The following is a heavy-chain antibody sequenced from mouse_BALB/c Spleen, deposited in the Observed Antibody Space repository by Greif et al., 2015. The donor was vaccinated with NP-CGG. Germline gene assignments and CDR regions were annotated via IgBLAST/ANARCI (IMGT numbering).Heavy chain of an antibody. Sequence: VQLKESGPRLVKPSQTLSLTCSVTGDSITSGYWNWIRKFPGNKLEYMGYISYSGSTYYNPSLKSRISITRDTSKNQYYLQLNSVTTEDTATYYCARYYYGSSYYFDYWGQGTTLTVSS. CDR3: ARYYYGSSYYFDY. CDR2: ISYSGST. J-gene: IGHJ2*01. V-gene: IGHV3-8*02. D-gene: IGHD1-1*01. CDR1: GDSITSGY.